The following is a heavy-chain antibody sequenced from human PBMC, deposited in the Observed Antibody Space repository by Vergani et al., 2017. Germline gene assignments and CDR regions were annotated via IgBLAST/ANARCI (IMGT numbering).Heavy chain of an antibody. CDR2: ISAYNGNT. V-gene: IGHV1-18*01. J-gene: IGHJ6*02. D-gene: IGHD3-3*01. CDR3: ARVLRFLEWPHYYYYYGMDV. Sequence: QVQLVQSGAEVKKPGASVKVSCKASGYTFTSYGISWVRQAPGQGLEWMGWISAYNGNTNYAQKLQGRVTMTTDTSTSTAYMELRSLRSDDTAVYYCARVLRFLEWPHYYYYYGMDVWGQGTTVTVSS. CDR1: GYTFTSYG.